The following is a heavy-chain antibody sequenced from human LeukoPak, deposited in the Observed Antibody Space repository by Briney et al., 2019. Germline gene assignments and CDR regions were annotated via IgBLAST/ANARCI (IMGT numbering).Heavy chain of an antibody. CDR2: ISPYNGNT. CDR1: GYTFNTYG. CDR3: ARGPHERSGYPDD. V-gene: IGHV1-18*01. Sequence: ASVKVSCKPSGYTFNTYGITWVRQAPGQGLEWMGWISPYNGNTNYTQKFQGRVTLTTDTSTSTAYMELRSLRSDDTAVYYCARGPHERSGYPDDWGQGTLVTVSS. J-gene: IGHJ4*02. D-gene: IGHD3-22*01.